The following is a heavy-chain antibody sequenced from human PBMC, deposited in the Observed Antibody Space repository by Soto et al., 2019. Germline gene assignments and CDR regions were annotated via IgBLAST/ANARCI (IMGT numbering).Heavy chain of an antibody. J-gene: IGHJ6*02. D-gene: IGHD1-1*01. CDR2: ISPYNGRK. V-gene: IGHV1-18*01. CDR1: GYSFTSYG. CDR3: GRCRTDSYAMDV. Sequence: APVKFSCQASGYSFTSYGTAWLRQVPGQGPEWMGWISPYNGRKNYAQNVQGRVVMTGDTSTNIVYLELRNRRSDDTAMYYCGRCRTDSYAMDVWGQGTTVTVS.